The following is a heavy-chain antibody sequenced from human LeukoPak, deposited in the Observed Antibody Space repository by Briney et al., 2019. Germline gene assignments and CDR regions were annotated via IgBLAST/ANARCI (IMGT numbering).Heavy chain of an antibody. J-gene: IGHJ6*02. Sequence: GSLRLSCAASGFTFSSYWMSWVRQAPGKGLEWVANIKQDGSEKYYVDSVKGRFTISRDNAENSLYLQMNSLRAEDTAVYYCARESRKSQWLVPYYYYGMDVWGQGTMVTVSS. D-gene: IGHD6-19*01. V-gene: IGHV3-7*01. CDR3: ARESRKSQWLVPYYYYGMDV. CDR1: GFTFSSYW. CDR2: IKQDGSEK.